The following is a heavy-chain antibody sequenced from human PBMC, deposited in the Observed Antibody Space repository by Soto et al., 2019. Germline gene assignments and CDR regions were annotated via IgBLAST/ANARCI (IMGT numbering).Heavy chain of an antibody. CDR1: GFTFSDYY. CDR3: ARDLSIVGATAHWYFDL. Sequence: QVQLVESGGGLVKPGGSLRLSCAASGFTFSDYYMSWIRQAPGKGLEWVSYISSSSSYTNYADSVKGRFTIARDNAKNSLSLQMNSLIAEDTAVYYCARDLSIVGATAHWYFDLWGRGTLVTVSS. D-gene: IGHD1-26*01. J-gene: IGHJ2*01. V-gene: IGHV3-11*05. CDR2: ISSSSSYT.